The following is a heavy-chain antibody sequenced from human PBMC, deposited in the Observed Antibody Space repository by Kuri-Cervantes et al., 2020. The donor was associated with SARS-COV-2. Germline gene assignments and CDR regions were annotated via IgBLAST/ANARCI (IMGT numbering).Heavy chain of an antibody. CDR2: FDPEDGET. D-gene: IGHD3-22*01. J-gene: IGHJ5*02. CDR3: ASRRSRSGYYFAQPFDP. V-gene: IGHV1-24*01. Sequence: ASVKVSCKVSGYALTELAMHWVRQAPGKGLEWMGGFDPEDGETIYAQKFQGRVTMTEDTSTDTAYMGLSSLRSEDTAVYYCASRRSRSGYYFAQPFDPWGQGTLVTVSS. CDR1: GYALTELA.